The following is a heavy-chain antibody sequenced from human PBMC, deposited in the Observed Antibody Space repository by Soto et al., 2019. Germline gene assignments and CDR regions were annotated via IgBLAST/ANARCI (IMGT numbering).Heavy chain of an antibody. D-gene: IGHD3-16*02. CDR2: IWYDGSNK. V-gene: IGHV3-33*01. CDR1: GFTFSSYG. Sequence: QVQLVESGGGVVQPGRSLRLSCAASGFTFSSYGMHWVRQAPGKGLEWVAVIWYDGSNKYYADSVKGRFTISRDNSKNTLYLQMNSLRAEDTAVYYCARDWWAENNLGELSLDYWGQGTLVTVSS. CDR3: ARDWWAENNLGELSLDY. J-gene: IGHJ4*02.